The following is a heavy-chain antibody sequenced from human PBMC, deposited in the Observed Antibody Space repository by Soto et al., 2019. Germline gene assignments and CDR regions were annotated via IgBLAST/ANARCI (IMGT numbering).Heavy chain of an antibody. V-gene: IGHV3-23*01. D-gene: IGHD5-12*01. Sequence: GGSLRLSCAASGFTFSSYAMSWVRQAPGKGLEWVSAISGSGGSTYYADSVKGRFTISRDNSKNTLYLQMNSLRAEDTAVYYCAKDFSPEEWVLYGMDVWGQGTTVTVSS. J-gene: IGHJ6*02. CDR2: ISGSGGST. CDR3: AKDFSPEEWVLYGMDV. CDR1: GFTFSSYA.